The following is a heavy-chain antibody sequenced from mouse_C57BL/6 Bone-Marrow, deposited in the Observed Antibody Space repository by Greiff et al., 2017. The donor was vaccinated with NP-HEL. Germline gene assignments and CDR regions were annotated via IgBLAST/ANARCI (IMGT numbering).Heavy chain of an antibody. CDR3: ARSPFYYDYDDRYAMDY. CDR2: IYPRSGNT. V-gene: IGHV1-81*01. CDR1: GYTFTSYG. D-gene: IGHD2-4*01. Sequence: VNVVESGAELARPGASVKLSCKASGYTFTSYGISWVKQRTGQGLEWIGEIYPRSGNTYYNEKFKGKATLTADKSSSTAYMELRSLTSEDSAVYFCARSPFYYDYDDRYAMDYWGQGTSVTVSS. J-gene: IGHJ4*01.